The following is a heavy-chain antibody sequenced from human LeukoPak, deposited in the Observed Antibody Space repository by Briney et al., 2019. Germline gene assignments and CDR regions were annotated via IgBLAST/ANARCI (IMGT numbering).Heavy chain of an antibody. CDR3: ARGGRSIAALPGY. J-gene: IGHJ4*02. CDR1: GGSLSGYN. CDR2: INHSGST. V-gene: IGHV4-34*01. D-gene: IGHD6-6*01. Sequence: SVTLSLTCAVYGGSLSGYNCIWIRQPPGKGLEWIGEINHSGSTNYSPSLKSRVAISVDTSKNQFSLKLSSVTAADTAVYYCARGGRSIAALPGYWGQGTLVTVSS.